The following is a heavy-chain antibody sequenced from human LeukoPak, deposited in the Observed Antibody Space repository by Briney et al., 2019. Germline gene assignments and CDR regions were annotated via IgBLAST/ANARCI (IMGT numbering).Heavy chain of an antibody. J-gene: IGHJ3*02. V-gene: IGHV4-34*01. D-gene: IGHD3-3*01. CDR1: GGSFSGYY. CDR2: INHSGST. Sequence: PSETLSLXCAVYGGSFSGYYWRWIRQPPGKELEWIGEINHSGSTNYNPSLKSRVTISVDTSKNQFSLKLSSVTAADTAVYYCARRGPYDFWSGYYRDAFDIWGQGTMVTVSS. CDR3: ARRGPYDFWSGYYRDAFDI.